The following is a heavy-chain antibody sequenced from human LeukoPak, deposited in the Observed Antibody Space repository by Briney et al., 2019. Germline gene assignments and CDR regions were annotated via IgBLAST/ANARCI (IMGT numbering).Heavy chain of an antibody. CDR1: GYAFTSYD. D-gene: IGHD7-27*01. V-gene: IGHV1-8*01. Sequence: ASVKVSCKASGYAFTSYDFNWVRQATGQRPEWMGWMSPNSGDTGYAQKFQDRVTMTRNTSISTAYMELSSLRSDDTAVYYCARGPPNWGYDYWGPGTLVTVSS. J-gene: IGHJ4*02. CDR3: ARGPPNWGYDY. CDR2: MSPNSGDT.